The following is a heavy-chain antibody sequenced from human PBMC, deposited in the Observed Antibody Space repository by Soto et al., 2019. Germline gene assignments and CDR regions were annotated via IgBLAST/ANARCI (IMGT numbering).Heavy chain of an antibody. D-gene: IGHD2-21*01. J-gene: IGHJ4*02. CDR1: GGSISSSSYY. V-gene: IGHV4-39*01. CDR3: ARLLHEPRLLNIVVVIATYFDY. Sequence: QLQLQESGPGLVKPSETLSLTCTVSGGSISSSSYYWGWIRQPPGKGLEWIGSIYYSGSTYYNPSLKSRVTISVDTSKNQFSLKLSSVTAADTAVYYCARLLHEPRLLNIVVVIATYFDYWGQGTLVTVSS. CDR2: IYYSGST.